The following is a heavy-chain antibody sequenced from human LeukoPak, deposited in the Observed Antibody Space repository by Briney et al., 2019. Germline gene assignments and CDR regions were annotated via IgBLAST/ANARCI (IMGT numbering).Heavy chain of an antibody. Sequence: GASVKVSCKASGYTFTSYYMHWVRQAPGQGLEWMGGIIPIFGTANYAQKFQGRVTITADKSTSTAYMELSSLRSEDTAVYYCARGICSGGSCYRYWGQGTLVTVSS. D-gene: IGHD2-15*01. CDR2: IIPIFGTA. CDR3: ARGICSGGSCYRY. CDR1: GYTFTSYY. V-gene: IGHV1-69*06. J-gene: IGHJ4*02.